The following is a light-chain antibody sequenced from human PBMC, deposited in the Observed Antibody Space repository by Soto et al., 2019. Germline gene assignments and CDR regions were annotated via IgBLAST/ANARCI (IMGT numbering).Light chain of an antibody. V-gene: IGKV1-33*01. CDR1: QGISNS. J-gene: IGKJ3*01. Sequence: DIQMTQSPSSLSASVGDTITITCRASQGISNSLNWYQLRPGEAPKLLIYDASNLPPGVPSRFSGRGSGTHFTFTVSSLHPEDIATYYCHQYNNDPFTFGPGTKVDLK. CDR2: DAS. CDR3: HQYNNDPFT.